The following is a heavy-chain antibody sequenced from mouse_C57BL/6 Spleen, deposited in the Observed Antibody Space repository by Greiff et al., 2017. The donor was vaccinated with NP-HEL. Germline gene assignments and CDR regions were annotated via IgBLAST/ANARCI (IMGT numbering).Heavy chain of an antibody. J-gene: IGHJ2*01. CDR2: INPGSGGT. CDR3: ARWGDGYYSY. Sequence: QVQLQQSGAELVRPGTSVKVSCKASGYAFTNYLIEWVKQRPGQGLEWIGVINPGSGGTNYNEKFKGKATLTADKSSSTAYMQLSSLTSEDSAVYFCARWGDGYYSYWGQGTTLTVSS. D-gene: IGHD2-3*01. V-gene: IGHV1-54*01. CDR1: GYAFTNYL.